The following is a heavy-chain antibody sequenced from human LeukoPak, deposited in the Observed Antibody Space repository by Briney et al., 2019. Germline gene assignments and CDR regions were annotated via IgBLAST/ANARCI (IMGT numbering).Heavy chain of an antibody. Sequence: GCLRLSCAASGFTFSGYWMGWVRQAPGKGLEWVANIKEDGSEKYYVDSVKGRFTISRDNAKNSLYLQMNSLRAEDTALYYCARDHGYSSSSHFDYWGQGTLVTVSS. CDR3: ARDHGYSSSSHFDY. J-gene: IGHJ4*02. CDR1: GFTFSGYW. CDR2: IKEDGSEK. V-gene: IGHV3-7*03. D-gene: IGHD6-6*01.